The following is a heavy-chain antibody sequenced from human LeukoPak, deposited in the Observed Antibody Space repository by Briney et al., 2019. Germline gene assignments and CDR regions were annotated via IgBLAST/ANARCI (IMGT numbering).Heavy chain of an antibody. Sequence: SETLSLTCSVSGGSISGYYWSWIRQPPGKGLECIGYISYSGTTHYNPSLKSRVTISVDMSKNQFSLKLSSVTAADTAVYYCASLPTVYSRGYLALWGQGTLVTVSS. CDR3: ASLPTVYSRGYLAL. CDR1: GGSISGYY. CDR2: ISYSGTT. V-gene: IGHV4-59*12. D-gene: IGHD3-22*01. J-gene: IGHJ4*02.